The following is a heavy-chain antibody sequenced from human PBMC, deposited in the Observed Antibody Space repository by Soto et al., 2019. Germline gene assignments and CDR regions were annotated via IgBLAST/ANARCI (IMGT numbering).Heavy chain of an antibody. Sequence: SETLSLTCTVSGGSISSSSYYWGWIRQPPGKGLEWIGSIYYSGSTYYNPSLKSRATISVDTSKNQFSLKLSSVTAADTAVYYFARLAFGIQLCLGIDYWGQGTLVTVSS. J-gene: IGHJ4*02. CDR1: GGSISSSSYY. V-gene: IGHV4-39*01. CDR2: IYYSGST. D-gene: IGHD5-18*01. CDR3: ARLAFGIQLCLGIDY.